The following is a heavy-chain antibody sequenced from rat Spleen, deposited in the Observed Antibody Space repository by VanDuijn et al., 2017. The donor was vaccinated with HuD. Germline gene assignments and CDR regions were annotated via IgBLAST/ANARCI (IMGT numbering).Heavy chain of an antibody. Sequence: EVQLVESDGGLVQPGRSLKLSCAASGFTFSSFAMAWVRQAPTKGLEWVATISSSGDSTDCRDSVKGRFTISRDNAKNTLFLQMDSLRSEDTATYYCARHPDYSNYFDYWGQGVMVTVSS. CDR1: GFTFSSFA. CDR3: ARHPDYSNYFDY. J-gene: IGHJ2*01. V-gene: IGHV5S13*01. D-gene: IGHD1-1*01. CDR2: ISSSGDST.